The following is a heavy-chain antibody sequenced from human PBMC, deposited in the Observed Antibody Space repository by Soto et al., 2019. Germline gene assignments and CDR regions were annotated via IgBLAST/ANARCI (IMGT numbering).Heavy chain of an antibody. V-gene: IGHV4-34*01. CDR3: ARGNYKIDY. CDR2: INHSGST. CDR1: GGSFSGYY. D-gene: IGHD1-7*01. J-gene: IGHJ4*02. Sequence: SETLSLTCAVYGGSFSGYYWSWIRQPPGKGLEWIGEINHSGSTNYNPSLKSRVTISVDTSKNQFSLKLSSVTAADTAVYYCARGNYKIDYWGQGTLVTVSS.